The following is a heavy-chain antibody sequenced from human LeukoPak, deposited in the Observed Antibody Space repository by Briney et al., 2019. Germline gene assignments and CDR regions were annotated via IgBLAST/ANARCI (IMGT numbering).Heavy chain of an antibody. D-gene: IGHD2-15*01. Sequence: GGSLRLSCAASGFTFSDYYMSWLRQAPGRGLEWVSYISSSGSTIYYADSVKGRFTISRDNAKNSLYLQMNSLRAEDTAVYYCARVGYCSGGSCYRSWFDPWGQGTLVTASS. CDR1: GFTFSDYY. CDR2: ISSSGSTI. V-gene: IGHV3-11*04. J-gene: IGHJ5*02. CDR3: ARVGYCSGGSCYRSWFDP.